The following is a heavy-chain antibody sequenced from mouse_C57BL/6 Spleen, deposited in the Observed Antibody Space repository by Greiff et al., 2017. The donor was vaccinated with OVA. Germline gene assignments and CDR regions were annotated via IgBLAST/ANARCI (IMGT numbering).Heavy chain of an antibody. D-gene: IGHD3-3*01. CDR1: GYTFTSYW. J-gene: IGHJ2*01. CDR3: ARWGGLYYFDY. CDR2: INPSNGGT. Sequence: QVQLKQPGTELVKPGASVKLSCKASGYTFTSYWMHWVKQRPGQGLEWIGNINPSNGGTNYNEKFKSKATLTVDKSSSTAYMQLSRLTSEDSAVYYCARWGGLYYFDYWGQGTTLTVSS. V-gene: IGHV1-53*01.